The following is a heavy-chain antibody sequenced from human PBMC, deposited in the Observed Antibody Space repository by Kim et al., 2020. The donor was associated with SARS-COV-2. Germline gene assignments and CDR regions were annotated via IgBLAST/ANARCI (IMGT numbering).Heavy chain of an antibody. V-gene: IGHV3-23*01. CDR1: GFTFDIYA. CDR3: AKVVVVDDYNYYYYYGMDV. D-gene: IGHD3-16*01. J-gene: IGHJ6*02. Sequence: GGSLRLSCVASGFTFDIYAMTWVRQAPGKGLEWVSVISGGGGNKFYADSVRGRFTISRDNSKNTLFLQMNSLRDEDTALYYCAKVVVVDDYNYYYYYGMDVWGQGTTVTVSS. CDR2: ISGGGGNK.